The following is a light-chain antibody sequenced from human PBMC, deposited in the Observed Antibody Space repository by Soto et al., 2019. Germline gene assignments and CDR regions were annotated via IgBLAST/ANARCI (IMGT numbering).Light chain of an antibody. Sequence: IVLTQAQGTRSLSQGGRAPLSCRASQTVRLSYLAWYQQKPGQDPRLLIYGASSRTTRIPDRFSGGGSGTDFTLTISRLEPEEFAMYDCQQYFTSPLTVGGGTKVDIK. CDR2: GAS. CDR3: QQYFTSPLT. V-gene: IGKV3-20*01. CDR1: QTVRLSY. J-gene: IGKJ4*01.